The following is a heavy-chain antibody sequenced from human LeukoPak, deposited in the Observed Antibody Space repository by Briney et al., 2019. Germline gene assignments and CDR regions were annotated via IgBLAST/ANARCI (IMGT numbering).Heavy chain of an antibody. CDR3: ARRSGTYHFDY. V-gene: IGHV3-74*01. CDR1: GFTFSSSW. CDR2: INGDGSST. D-gene: IGHD1-26*01. J-gene: IGHJ4*02. Sequence: GGSLRLSCAASGFTFSSSWTHWVRQAPGKGLVWVSRINGDGSSTTYADSVKGRFTVSRDNAKNTVYLQMNSLRAEDTAVYYCARRSGTYHFDYWGQGTLVTVSS.